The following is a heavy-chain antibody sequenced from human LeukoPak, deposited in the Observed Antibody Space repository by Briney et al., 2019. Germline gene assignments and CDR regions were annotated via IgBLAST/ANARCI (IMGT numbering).Heavy chain of an antibody. CDR1: GFTFSSYS. CDR2: ISGSGGST. CDR3: AKEYYYDNSGYSDY. D-gene: IGHD3-22*01. J-gene: IGHJ4*02. V-gene: IGHV3-23*01. Sequence: GGSLTLSCAASGFTFSSYSMSWVRQAPGKGLEWVSAISGSGGSTYYADPVKGRFTISRDNSKNTLYLQMNSLRAEDTAVYYCAKEYYYDNSGYSDYWGQGNLVTVSS.